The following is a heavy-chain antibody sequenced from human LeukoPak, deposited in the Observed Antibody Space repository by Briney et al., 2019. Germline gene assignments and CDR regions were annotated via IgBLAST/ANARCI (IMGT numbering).Heavy chain of an antibody. CDR3: ARDPSRGLYYFDH. D-gene: IGHD3/OR15-3a*01. Sequence: PGGSLRLSCAASGFTFSSHWMHWVRQAPGKGLVWVSRINSDGSGTIYADSVKGRFTISRDNAKNTLDLQMNSLRAEDTAVYYCARDPSRGLYYFDHWGQGTLVTVSS. V-gene: IGHV3-74*01. J-gene: IGHJ4*02. CDR2: INSDGSGT. CDR1: GFTFSSHW.